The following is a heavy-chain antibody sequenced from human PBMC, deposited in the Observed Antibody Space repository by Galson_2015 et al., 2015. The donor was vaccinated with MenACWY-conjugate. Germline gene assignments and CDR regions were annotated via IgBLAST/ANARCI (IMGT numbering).Heavy chain of an antibody. Sequence: QSGAEVTKPGESLKISCTTSGSSFVSYWVVWVRQLPGKGLELMGTIYPGDSDSRYSPPFQGQVTISADQSINTAYLQWTSLKSSDSAIYCCARRSARSHFDHWGQGTLVTVSS. V-gene: IGHV5-51*03. CDR1: GSSFVSYW. D-gene: IGHD6-6*01. J-gene: IGHJ4*02. CDR3: ARRSARSHFDH. CDR2: IYPGDSDS.